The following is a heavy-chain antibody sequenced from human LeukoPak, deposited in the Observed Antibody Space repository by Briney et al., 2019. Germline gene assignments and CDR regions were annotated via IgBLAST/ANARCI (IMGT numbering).Heavy chain of an antibody. J-gene: IGHJ4*02. V-gene: IGHV4-39*01. Sequence: SETLSLTCTVSGGSINNSPYYWGWIRQPPGKELEWIVSMHYSGTTYYNPSLKSRVTISVYTSKNQFSLRLISVTAADTAVFYCARNDRGRPADYWGQGTLVTVSS. CDR3: ARNDRGRPADY. CDR1: GGSINNSPYY. CDR2: MHYSGTT. D-gene: IGHD1-26*01.